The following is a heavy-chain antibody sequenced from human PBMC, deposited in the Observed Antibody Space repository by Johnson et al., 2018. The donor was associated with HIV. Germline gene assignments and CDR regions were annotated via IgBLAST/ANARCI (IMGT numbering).Heavy chain of an antibody. CDR2: IKQDGSNK. J-gene: IGHJ3*02. CDR1: GFTFNTYG. V-gene: IGHV3-30*02. CDR3: AKHIVLVVYAIGAAFDI. Sequence: QMQLVESGGGVVHPGGSLRLSCAASGFTFNTYGMHWVRQAPGKGLEWVANIKQDGSNKYYADSVKGRFTISRDNSKNTLYLQMNSLRAEDTAVYYCAKHIVLVVYAIGAAFDIWGQGTMVTVSS. D-gene: IGHD2-8*02.